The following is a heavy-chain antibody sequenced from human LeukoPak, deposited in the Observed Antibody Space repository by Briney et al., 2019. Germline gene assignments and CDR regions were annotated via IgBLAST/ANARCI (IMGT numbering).Heavy chain of an antibody. Sequence: GGSLRLSCAASGFTFSSYSMNWVRQAPGKGLEWVSSISSSSSYIYYADSVKGRFTISRDNAKNSLYLQMNSLRAEDTAVYYCARALRYFDWLHLTFSASPAFDYWGQGTLVTVSS. CDR2: ISSSSSYI. V-gene: IGHV3-21*01. CDR1: GFTFSSYS. J-gene: IGHJ4*02. D-gene: IGHD3-9*01. CDR3: ARALRYFDWLHLTFSASPAFDY.